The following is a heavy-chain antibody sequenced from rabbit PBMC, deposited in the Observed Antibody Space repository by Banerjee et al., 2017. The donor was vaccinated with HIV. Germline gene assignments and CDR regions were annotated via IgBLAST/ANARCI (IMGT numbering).Heavy chain of an antibody. CDR1: GFDFSSYY. J-gene: IGHJ3*01. V-gene: IGHV1S7*01. CDR2: IYAGKGST. D-gene: IGHD1-1*01. Sequence: QLKETGGGLVQPGGSLTLSCKASGFDFSSYYMSWVRQAPGKGLEWIGIIYAGKGSTDNASWVNGRFTISSDNAQNTVDLQMNSLTAADTATYFCARGDYASSSGYYISPLLTRLDLWGPGTLVTVS. CDR3: ARGDYASSSGYYISPLLTRLDL.